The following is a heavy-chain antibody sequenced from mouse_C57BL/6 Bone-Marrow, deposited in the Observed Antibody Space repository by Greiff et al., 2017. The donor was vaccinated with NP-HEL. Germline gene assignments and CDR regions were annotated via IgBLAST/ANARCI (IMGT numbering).Heavy chain of an antibody. D-gene: IGHD1-1*01. Sequence: ESGPGLVKPSQSLSLTCSVTGYSITSGYYWNWIRQFPGNKLEWMGYISYDGSNNYNPSLKNRISITRDTSKNQFFLKLNSVTTEDTATYYCAILRFFYYYAMDYWGQGTSVTVSS. CDR2: ISYDGSN. J-gene: IGHJ4*01. CDR1: GYSITSGYY. V-gene: IGHV3-6*01. CDR3: AILRFFYYYAMDY.